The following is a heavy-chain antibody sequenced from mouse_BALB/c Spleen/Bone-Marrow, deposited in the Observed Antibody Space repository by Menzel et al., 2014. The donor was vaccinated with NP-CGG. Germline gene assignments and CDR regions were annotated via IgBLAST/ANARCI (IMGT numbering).Heavy chain of an antibody. Sequence: QVQLQQSGAELVKPGASVKMSCKASGYTFTSYNMHWVKQTPGQGLEWIGAIYPRNGDTSYNQKSKGKATLTADKSSSTAYMQLSSLTSEDSAVYYCASPPDYWGQGTTLTVSS. J-gene: IGHJ2*01. CDR3: ASPPDY. CDR1: GYTFTSYN. V-gene: IGHV1-12*01. CDR2: IYPRNGDT.